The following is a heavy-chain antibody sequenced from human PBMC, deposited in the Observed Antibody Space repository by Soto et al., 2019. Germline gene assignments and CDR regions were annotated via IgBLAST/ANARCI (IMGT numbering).Heavy chain of an antibody. V-gene: IGHV3-33*08. CDR2: IWYDGSDK. CDR1: GFTFSDYY. D-gene: IGHD3-16*02. CDR3: ARDVFTARYVPNWFDP. J-gene: IGHJ5*02. Sequence: VQLVESGGGLVKPGGSLRLSCAASGFTFSDYYMSWIRQAPGKGLEGVAVIWYDGSDKYYADSVKGRFTISRDNSKNTLYLHMTSLRVEDTAVYYCARDVFTARYVPNWFDPWGQGTLVTVSS.